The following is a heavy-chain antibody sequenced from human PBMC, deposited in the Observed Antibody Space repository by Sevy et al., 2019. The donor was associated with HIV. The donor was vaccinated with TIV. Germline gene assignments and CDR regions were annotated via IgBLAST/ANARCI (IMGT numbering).Heavy chain of an antibody. D-gene: IGHD5-12*01. CDR2: IIPIFGTA. CDR3: ARGVGYSGYDFFDY. CDR1: GGTFSSYA. Sequence: ASVKVSCKASGGTFSSYAISWVRQAPGQGLEWMGRIIPIFGTANYAQKFQGRVTITADESTSTAYMELSSLRSEDTAVYYCARGVGYSGYDFFDYWGQGTLVTVSS. V-gene: IGHV1-69*13. J-gene: IGHJ4*02.